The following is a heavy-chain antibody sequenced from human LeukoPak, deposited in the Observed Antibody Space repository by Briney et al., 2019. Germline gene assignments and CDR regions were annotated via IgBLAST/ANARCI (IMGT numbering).Heavy chain of an antibody. V-gene: IGHV4-31*03. CDR3: ARGAPPDS. Sequence: SETLSLTCIVSGASFNTGDYYWNWIRQPPGKGLEWIGYIYNSGSTYYNPSLKSRVTISVDTSKNHFSLRLTSATAADSAVYYCARGAPPDSWGQGTLVTVSS. J-gene: IGHJ4*02. CDR2: IYNSGST. CDR1: GASFNTGDYY.